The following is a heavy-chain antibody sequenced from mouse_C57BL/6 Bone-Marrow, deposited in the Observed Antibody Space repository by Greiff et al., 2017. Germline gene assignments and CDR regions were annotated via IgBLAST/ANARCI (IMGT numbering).Heavy chain of an antibody. D-gene: IGHD2-4*01. CDR1: GYTFTNYW. CDR2: IYPGGGYT. V-gene: IGHV1-63*01. Sequence: VKLMESGAELVRPGTSVKMSCKASGYTFTNYWIGWAKPRPGHGLEWIGDIYPGGGYTNYNEKFKGKATLTADKSSSTAYMQFSSLTSEDSAIYYCARSGLRRTEYYFDYWGQGTTLTVSS. J-gene: IGHJ2*01. CDR3: ARSGLRRTEYYFDY.